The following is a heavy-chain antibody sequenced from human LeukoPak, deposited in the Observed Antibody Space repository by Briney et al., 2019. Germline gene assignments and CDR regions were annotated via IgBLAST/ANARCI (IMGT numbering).Heavy chain of an antibody. Sequence: ASVXXXCXAXGYTFTSYGXSWVRQAPGEGREWMGWISAYNGNTNYAQKLQGRVTMTTDTYTSTAYMELRSLRSDDTAVYYCARVAMFRTSRNDYWGQGTLVTVSS. CDR3: ARVAMFRTSRNDY. CDR1: GYTFTSYG. D-gene: IGHD3-10*01. J-gene: IGHJ4*02. V-gene: IGHV1-18*01. CDR2: ISAYNGNT.